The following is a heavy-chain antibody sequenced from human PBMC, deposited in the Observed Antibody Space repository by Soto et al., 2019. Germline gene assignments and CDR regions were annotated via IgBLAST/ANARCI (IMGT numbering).Heavy chain of an antibody. CDR2: ISGSGGSS. CDR3: AKGAGRYYDTSGYYTH. CDR1: GFTFTSYA. J-gene: IGHJ4*02. Sequence: GGSLRLSCAASGFTFTSYAMSWVRQAPGKGLECVSGISGSGGSSYYEDSVKGRFAISRDNSKKTLYLQMNSLRAEDTAVYYCAKGAGRYYDTSGYYTHWGQGTLVTVSS. D-gene: IGHD3-22*01. V-gene: IGHV3-23*01.